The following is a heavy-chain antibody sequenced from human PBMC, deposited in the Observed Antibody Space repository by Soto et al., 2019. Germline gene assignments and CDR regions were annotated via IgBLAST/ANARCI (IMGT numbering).Heavy chain of an antibody. D-gene: IGHD3-9*01. CDR2: ISGSGGST. V-gene: IGHV3-23*01. Sequence: EVQLLESGGGLVQPGGSLRLSCAASGFTFSSYAMSWVRQAPGKGLEWVSAISGSGGSTYYADSVKGRFTISRDNSKNTLYLQMNSVGAEDTAVYYCASPRAVLRYFDWLLSTLILTDWGQGTLVTVSS. CDR1: GFTFSSYA. J-gene: IGHJ4*02. CDR3: ASPRAVLRYFDWLLSTLILTD.